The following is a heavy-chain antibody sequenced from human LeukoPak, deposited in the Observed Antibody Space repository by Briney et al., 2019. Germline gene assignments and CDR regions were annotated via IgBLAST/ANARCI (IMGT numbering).Heavy chain of an antibody. CDR2: ISGSGDTI. Sequence: PGGSLRLSCAASGFTFSSYAMNWVRQAPGKGLEWVSFISGSGDTIYYADSVKGRFTISRDSSKNTLYLQMNSLRAEDTAVYYCAKSRGESRGASNYWGQGTLVTVSS. D-gene: IGHD1-26*01. CDR3: AKSRGESRGASNY. J-gene: IGHJ4*02. CDR1: GFTFSSYA. V-gene: IGHV3-23*01.